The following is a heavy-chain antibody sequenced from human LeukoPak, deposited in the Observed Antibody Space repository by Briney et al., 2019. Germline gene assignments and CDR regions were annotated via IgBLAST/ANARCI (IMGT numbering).Heavy chain of an antibody. CDR2: LWEDGTNI. CDR1: GFIFSLYD. Sequence: PGASLTLSCAVSGFIFSLYDLRWVRQAPGKGLEWVGALWEDGTNIRYADSVTGRFTISRDNSKKTLYLHMNSLRAEDTAVYYCARAGYNSGWYEYWGQGTLVTVSS. D-gene: IGHD6-19*01. J-gene: IGHJ4*02. CDR3: ARAGYNSGWYEY. V-gene: IGHV3-33*01.